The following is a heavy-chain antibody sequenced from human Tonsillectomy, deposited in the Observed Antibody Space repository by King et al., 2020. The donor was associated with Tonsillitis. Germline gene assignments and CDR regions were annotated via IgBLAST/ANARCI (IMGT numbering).Heavy chain of an antibody. Sequence: VQLVESGGGLVQPGGSLRLSCATSGFTFSRHWMHWVRQAPGKGLVWVARIDGVGGDTPYADSVRGRFTISRDNVKNTLYLQMNGLRAEDTAVYYCARDGDGPITFDYWGQGTLVTVSS. V-gene: IGHV3-74*01. J-gene: IGHJ4*02. D-gene: IGHD3-3*01. CDR3: ARDGDGPITFDY. CDR2: IDGVGGDT. CDR1: GFTFSRHW.